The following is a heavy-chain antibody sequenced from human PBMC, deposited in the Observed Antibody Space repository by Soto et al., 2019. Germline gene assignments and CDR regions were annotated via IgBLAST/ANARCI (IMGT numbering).Heavy chain of an antibody. CDR3: ARRYSSGFDY. CDR2: IYYSGST. CDR1: GGSINSYY. V-gene: IGHV4-59*08. D-gene: IGHD6-19*01. Sequence: PSETLSLTCTVAGGSINSYYWSWIRQPPGKGLEWIGYIYYSGSTKYNPSLKSRVTIPVDTSKNQFSLNLRSVTGADTAVYFCARRYSSGFDYWGQGTLVTVSS. J-gene: IGHJ4*02.